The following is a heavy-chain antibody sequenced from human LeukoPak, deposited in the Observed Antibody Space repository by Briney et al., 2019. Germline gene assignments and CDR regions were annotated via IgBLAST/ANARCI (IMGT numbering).Heavy chain of an antibody. CDR3: ARHSEQWLVWSEVDV. CDR1: GYTFTSYG. CDR2: ISAYNGNT. D-gene: IGHD6-19*01. V-gene: IGHV1-18*01. J-gene: IGHJ6*04. Sequence: ASVKVSCKASGYTFTSYGISWVRQAPGQGLEWMGWISAYNGNTNYAQKLQGRVTMTTDTSTSTAYMELRSLRSDDTAVYYCARHSEQWLVWSEVDVWGKGTTVTVSS.